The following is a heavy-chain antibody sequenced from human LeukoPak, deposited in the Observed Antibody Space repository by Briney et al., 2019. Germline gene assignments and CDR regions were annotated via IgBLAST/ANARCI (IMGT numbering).Heavy chain of an antibody. D-gene: IGHD6-6*01. V-gene: IGHV5-51*01. CDR3: ARSGGIAARPGWFDP. CDR2: IYPGDSDT. CDR1: GYSFTTYW. J-gene: IGHJ5*02. Sequence: GESLKISCKSSGYSFTTYWIGWVRQMPGKGLDWMGIIYPGDSDTRYSPSFQGQVTISADKSISTAYLQWSSLKASDTAMYYCARSGGIAARPGWFDPWGQGTLVTVSS.